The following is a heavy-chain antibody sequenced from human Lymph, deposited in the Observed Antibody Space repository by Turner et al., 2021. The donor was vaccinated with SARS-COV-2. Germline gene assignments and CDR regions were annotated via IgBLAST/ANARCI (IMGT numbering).Heavy chain of an antibody. CDR1: GFTFSSYA. V-gene: IGHV3-23*01. D-gene: IGHD1-1*01. CDR3: AKDPNWYVLSAVDY. Sequence: EVQLLESGGGLVQPGGSRRTPFAASGFTFSSYAMSWVRQAPGKGLEWVSAISSSGGSTYYADSVKGRFTISRDNSKNTLYLQMNSLRAEDTAVYYCAKDPNWYVLSAVDYWGQGTLVTVSS. J-gene: IGHJ4*02. CDR2: ISSSGGST.